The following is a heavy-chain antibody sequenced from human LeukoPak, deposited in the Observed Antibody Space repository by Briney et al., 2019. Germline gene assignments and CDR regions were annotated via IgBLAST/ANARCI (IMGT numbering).Heavy chain of an antibody. CDR1: GFTFSSYW. V-gene: IGHV3-7*01. Sequence: GGSLRLSCAASGFTFSSYWMSWVRQAPGKGLEWVANINQNGGEKYYVDSVKGRFTISRDNAKNSLYLQMNSLRAEDTAVYYCAREDGQWLGRYFDYWGQGTLVTVSS. D-gene: IGHD6-19*01. CDR2: INQNGGEK. J-gene: IGHJ4*02. CDR3: AREDGQWLGRYFDY.